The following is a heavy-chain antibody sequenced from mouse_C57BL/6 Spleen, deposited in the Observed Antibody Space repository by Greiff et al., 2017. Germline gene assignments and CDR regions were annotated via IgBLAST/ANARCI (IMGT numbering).Heavy chain of an antibody. J-gene: IGHJ2*01. CDR2: ISSGSSTI. CDR1: GFTFSDYG. D-gene: IGHD2-3*01. Sequence: EVQRVESGGGLVKPGGSLKLSCAASGFTFSDYGMHWVRQAPEKGLEWVAYISSGSSTIYYADTVKGRFTISRENAKNTLFLQRTSLRSEDTAMYYCARGGLLLGYFDYWGQGTTLTVSS. CDR3: ARGGLLLGYFDY. V-gene: IGHV5-17*01.